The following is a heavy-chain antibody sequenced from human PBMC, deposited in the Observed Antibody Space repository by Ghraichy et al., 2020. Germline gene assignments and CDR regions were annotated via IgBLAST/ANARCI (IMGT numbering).Heavy chain of an antibody. V-gene: IGHV1-69*13. CDR1: GGTFSSYA. CDR3: AISPQPTYSNAFDY. J-gene: IGHJ4*02. D-gene: IGHD4-11*01. CDR2: IIPIFGTA. Sequence: SVKVSCKASGGTFSSYALSWVRQAPGQGLEWMGGIIPIFGTANYAQKFQGRVTITADESTSTAYMELSSLRSEDTAVYYCAISPQPTYSNAFDYWGQGTLVTVSS.